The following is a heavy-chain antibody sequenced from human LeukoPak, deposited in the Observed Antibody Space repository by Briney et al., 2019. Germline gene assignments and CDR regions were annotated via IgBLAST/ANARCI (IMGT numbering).Heavy chain of an antibody. D-gene: IGHD5-24*01. Sequence: SETLSLTCAVYGVSFSGYYWSWIRQPPGKGLEWIGEINHSGSTNYNPSLKSRVTISVDRSKNLFSLKLSSVTAADTAVYYCARRGDGYNYDAFDIWGQGTMVTVSS. CDR1: GVSFSGYY. V-gene: IGHV4-34*01. CDR3: ARRGDGYNYDAFDI. CDR2: INHSGST. J-gene: IGHJ3*02.